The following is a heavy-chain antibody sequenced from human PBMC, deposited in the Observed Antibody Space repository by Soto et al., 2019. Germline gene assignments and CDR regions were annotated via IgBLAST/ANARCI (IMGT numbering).Heavy chain of an antibody. V-gene: IGHV1-69*13. CDR2: IIPIFGTA. CDR1: GGTFSSYA. Sequence: ASVKVSCKASGGTFSSYAISWVRQAPGQGLEWMGGIIPIFGTANYAQKFQGRVTITADESTSTAYMELSSLRSEDTAVYYCARVNDFWSDGHYYYGMDVWGQGTTVTVSS. D-gene: IGHD3-3*01. J-gene: IGHJ6*02. CDR3: ARVNDFWSDGHYYYGMDV.